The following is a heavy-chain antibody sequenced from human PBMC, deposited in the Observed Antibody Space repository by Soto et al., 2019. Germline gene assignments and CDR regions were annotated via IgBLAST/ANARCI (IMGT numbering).Heavy chain of an antibody. CDR1: GFTFSSYW. CDR2: IKQDGSEK. J-gene: IGHJ6*02. V-gene: IGHV3-7*03. CDR3: ARWGTVRGVSHYHYYGMDV. D-gene: IGHD3-10*01. Sequence: GGSLRLSCAASGFTFSSYWMSWVRQAPGKGLEWVANIKQDGSEKYYVDSVKGRFTISRDNAKNSLYLQMNSLRAEDTAVYYCARWGTVRGVSHYHYYGMDVWGQGTTVTVSS.